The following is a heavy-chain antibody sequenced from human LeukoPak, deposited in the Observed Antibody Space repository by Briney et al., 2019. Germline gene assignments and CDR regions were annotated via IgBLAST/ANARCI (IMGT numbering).Heavy chain of an antibody. CDR3: GRAFPPLRTSSAGDL. D-gene: IGHD3-16*01. V-gene: IGHV3-21*01. J-gene: IGHJ4*02. CDR1: GSTFSDYD. Sequence: GGSLRLSCSASGSTFSDYDMNWVRQAPGKGLEWVSSISGLSSYTYYGESVKGRFSISRDNAKNSLYLQMNSLGAEDTATYYCGRAFPPLRTSSAGDLWGQGILVTVSS. CDR2: ISGLSSYT.